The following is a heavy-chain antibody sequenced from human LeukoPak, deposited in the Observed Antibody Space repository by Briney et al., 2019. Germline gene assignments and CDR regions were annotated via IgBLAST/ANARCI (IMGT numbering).Heavy chain of an antibody. Sequence: GGSLRLSCAGSGFTFNNAWMTWVRQAPGKGLEWVGRIGNRVNAYTTEYAASVKGRFTISRDDSKNSLYLQMNSLKTEDTAVYYCTRRRFYFDYWGQGNLVTVSS. CDR2: IGNRVNAYTT. CDR3: TRRRFYFDY. J-gene: IGHJ4*02. D-gene: IGHD3-3*01. V-gene: IGHV3-72*01. CDR1: GFTFNNAW.